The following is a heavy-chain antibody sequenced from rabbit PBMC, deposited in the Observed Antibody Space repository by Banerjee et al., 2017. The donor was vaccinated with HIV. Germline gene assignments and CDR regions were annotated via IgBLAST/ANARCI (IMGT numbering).Heavy chain of an antibody. Sequence: QEQLVESGGDLVKPGASLTLTCTASGFSFSSGYDMCWVRQAPGKGLEWIACIYGGSSGSTYYASWAKGRFTISKTSSTTVTLQMTSLTAADTATYFCARDLYPGNSDYFNLWGPGTLVTVS. CDR1: GFSFSSGYD. D-gene: IGHD7-1*01. CDR2: IYGGSSGST. J-gene: IGHJ4*01. V-gene: IGHV1S45*01. CDR3: ARDLYPGNSDYFNL.